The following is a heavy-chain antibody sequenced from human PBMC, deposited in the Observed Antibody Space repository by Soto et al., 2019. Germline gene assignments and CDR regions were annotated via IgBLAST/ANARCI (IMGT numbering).Heavy chain of an antibody. CDR3: AKTHYYDSSGYPHY. Sequence: GGSLRLSXAASGFTFSSYGMHWVRQAPGKGLEWVAVMSYDGSNKYYADSVKGRFTISRDNSKNTLYLQMNSLRAEDTAVYYCAKTHYYDSSGYPHYWGQGTLVTVSS. CDR1: GFTFSSYG. CDR2: MSYDGSNK. J-gene: IGHJ4*02. D-gene: IGHD3-22*01. V-gene: IGHV3-30*18.